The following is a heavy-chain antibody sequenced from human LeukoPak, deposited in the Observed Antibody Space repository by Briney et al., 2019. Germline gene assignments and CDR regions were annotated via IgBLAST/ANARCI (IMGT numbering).Heavy chain of an antibody. D-gene: IGHD3-22*01. J-gene: IGHJ3*02. CDR1: GLTFNTYT. CDR3: AKEGRAYYYDSETDAFDI. V-gene: IGHV3-21*01. CDR2: ISSTSSYI. Sequence: GGSLRLSCAASGLTFNTYTMNWVRQAPGKGLEWVSSISSTSSYIYYADSVKGRFTISRDNSKNTLYLQMNSLRAEDTAVYYCAKEGRAYYYDSETDAFDIWGQGTMVTVSS.